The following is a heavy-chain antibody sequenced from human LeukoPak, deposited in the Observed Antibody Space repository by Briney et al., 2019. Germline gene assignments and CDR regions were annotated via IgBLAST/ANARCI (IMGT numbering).Heavy chain of an antibody. CDR3: ARAWGSGAFDI. Sequence: PSETLSLTCTVSGGSISSGDYYWSWICQPPGKGLEWIGYIYYSGSTYYNPSLKSRVTISVDTSKNQFSLKLSSVTAADTAVYYCARAWGSGAFDIWGQGTMVTVSS. D-gene: IGHD7-27*01. V-gene: IGHV4-30-4*08. J-gene: IGHJ3*02. CDR1: GGSISSGDYY. CDR2: IYYSGST.